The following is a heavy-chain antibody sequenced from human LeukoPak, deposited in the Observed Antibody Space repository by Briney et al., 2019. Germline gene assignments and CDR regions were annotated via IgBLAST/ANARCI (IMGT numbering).Heavy chain of an antibody. Sequence: PSETLSLTCTVFGGSISSSNYYWGWIRQPPGKGLEWIGNIYYSGSTYYNPSLKSRVTISVDTSRNQFSLKLASVTASDTAVYYCARSGRYYYDNSDYYHFDYWGQGTLVTVSS. J-gene: IGHJ4*02. D-gene: IGHD3-22*01. V-gene: IGHV4-39*07. CDR1: GGSISSSNYY. CDR3: ARSGRYYYDNSDYYHFDY. CDR2: IYYSGST.